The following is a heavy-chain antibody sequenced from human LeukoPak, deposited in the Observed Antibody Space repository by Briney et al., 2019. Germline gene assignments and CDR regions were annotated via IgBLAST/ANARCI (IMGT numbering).Heavy chain of an antibody. CDR3: ALNGREVPSGAFDI. D-gene: IGHD3-16*02. J-gene: IGHJ3*02. V-gene: IGHV3-23*01. Sequence: GGSLRLSCAASGFTFSNYAMSWVRQAPGKGPEWVSAISGSGGSTYYADSVKGRFTISRDNSKNTLYLQMNSLRAEDTAVYYCALNGREVPSGAFDIWGQGTMVTVSS. CDR1: GFTFSNYA. CDR2: ISGSGGST.